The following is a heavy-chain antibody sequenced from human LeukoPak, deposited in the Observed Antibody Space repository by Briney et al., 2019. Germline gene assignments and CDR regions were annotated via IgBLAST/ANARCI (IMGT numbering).Heavy chain of an antibody. CDR2: INSDGSST. D-gene: IGHD3-3*01. CDR1: GFTFSSYW. J-gene: IGHJ5*02. CDR3: ARDQTYYDFWSGYYPLNWFDP. Sequence: GGSLRLSCAASGFTFSSYWMHWVRQAPGKGLVWVSRINSDGSSTSYADSVKGRFTISRDNAKNTLYLQMNSLRAEDTAVYYCARDQTYYDFWSGYYPLNWFDPWGQGTLVTVSS. V-gene: IGHV3-74*01.